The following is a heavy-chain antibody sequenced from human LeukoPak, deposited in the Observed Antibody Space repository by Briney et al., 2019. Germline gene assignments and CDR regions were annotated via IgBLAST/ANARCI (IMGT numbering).Heavy chain of an antibody. J-gene: IGHJ4*02. CDR3: AKDRSESYFYFDF. Sequence: PGGSLRLSCAASGFTFSTYSMNWVRQAPGKGLEWVSSISSSSNIYYADSVKGRFTISGDNAKNSLYLQMNSLRAEDTAIYYCAKDRSESYFYFDFWGQGTLVTVSS. CDR2: ISSSSNI. CDR1: GFTFSTYS. V-gene: IGHV3-21*01. D-gene: IGHD1-26*01.